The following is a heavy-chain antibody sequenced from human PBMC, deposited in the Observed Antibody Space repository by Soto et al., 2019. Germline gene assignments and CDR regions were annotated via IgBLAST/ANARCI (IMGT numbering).Heavy chain of an antibody. J-gene: IGHJ4*02. CDR2: INHSGIT. V-gene: IGHV4-34*02. D-gene: IGHD2-21*01. Sequence: QVQLKQWGAGLLKPSETLSLTCAVYGGSFSGFYWSWIRQPPGKGLEWIGEINHSGITNYSPSLTGRLSMSVDSSKNQFSLRLTSVTAADTAVYYRARGSELWSLGDWGQGTLVTVSS. CDR3: ARGSELWSLGD. CDR1: GGSFSGFY.